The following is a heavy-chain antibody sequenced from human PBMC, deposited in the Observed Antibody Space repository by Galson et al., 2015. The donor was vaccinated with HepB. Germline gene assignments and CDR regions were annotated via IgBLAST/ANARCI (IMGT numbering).Heavy chain of an antibody. D-gene: IGHD4-17*01. CDR3: ARDMLLDCADYVWPRLLGTDV. CDR2: ISSSSSTI. V-gene: IGHV3-48*01. CDR1: GFTFSSYS. Sequence: SLRLSCAASGFTFSSYSMNWVRQAPGKGLEWVSYISSSSSTIYYADSVKGRFTISRDNAKNSLYLQMNSLRAEDTAVYYCARDMLLDCADYVWPRLLGTDVWGHGTTVPVSS. J-gene: IGHJ6*02.